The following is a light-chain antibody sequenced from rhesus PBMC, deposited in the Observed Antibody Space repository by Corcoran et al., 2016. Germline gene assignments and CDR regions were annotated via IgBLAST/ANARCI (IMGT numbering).Light chain of an antibody. CDR2: LGS. Sequence: DIVMTQTPLSLPVTPGEPASISCRSSQSLLHSNGFTYLFWYLQKPGQSPQLLIYLGSNRDSGVPYRFSGSGSGSDFTLKISRVEAEDVGVYYCLQDIQLPYSFGQGTKVDIK. CDR3: LQDIQLPYS. V-gene: IGKV2-78*01. J-gene: IGKJ2*01. CDR1: QSLLHSNGFTY.